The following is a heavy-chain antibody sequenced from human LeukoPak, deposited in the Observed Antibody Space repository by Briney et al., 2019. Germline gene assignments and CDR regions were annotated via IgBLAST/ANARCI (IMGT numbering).Heavy chain of an antibody. J-gene: IGHJ4*02. V-gene: IGHV4-59*01. CDR2: IYYSGST. Sequence: SETLSLTCTVSGGSISSYYWSWIRQPPGKGLEWIGYIYYSGSTNYNPSLKSRVTISVDTSKNQFSLKLSSVTAADTAVYYCARDRHYDSSGYYSGYFDYWGQGTLSPSPQ. D-gene: IGHD3-22*01. CDR1: GGSISSYY. CDR3: ARDRHYDSSGYYSGYFDY.